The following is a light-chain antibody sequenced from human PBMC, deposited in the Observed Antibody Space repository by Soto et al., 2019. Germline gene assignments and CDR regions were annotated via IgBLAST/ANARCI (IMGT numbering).Light chain of an antibody. CDR3: QSVDGKYVV. CDR2: EDS. CDR1: SGSIASDY. V-gene: IGLV6-57*04. Sequence: NFMLTQPHSVSESPGQTVTISGTRSSGSIASDYVQWYQQRPGSAPINVIFEDSQRPSGVPDRFSGSIDSSSNSASLTIARLTTEDAADYYCQSVDGKYVVFGGGTKVTVL. J-gene: IGLJ2*01.